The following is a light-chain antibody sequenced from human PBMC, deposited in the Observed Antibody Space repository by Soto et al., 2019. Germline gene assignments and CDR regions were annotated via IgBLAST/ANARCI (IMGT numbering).Light chain of an antibody. J-gene: IGKJ2*01. CDR1: QSVSSSY. Sequence: EIGLTQSPGTLSLSPGERATLSCRASQSVSSSYLAWYQQKPCQAPRLLIYGASIRATGIPDRFSGSGSGTDFTLTISRLEPEDFAVYYCQQYGSSPYTFGQGTKLEIK. CDR2: GAS. V-gene: IGKV3-20*01. CDR3: QQYGSSPYT.